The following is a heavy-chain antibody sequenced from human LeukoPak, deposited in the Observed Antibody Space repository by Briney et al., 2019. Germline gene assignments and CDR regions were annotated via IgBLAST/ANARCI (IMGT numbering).Heavy chain of an antibody. D-gene: IGHD4-23*01. CDR3: ARGDDYGGNSVDY. V-gene: IGHV3-7*01. CDR2: IKQDGSEK. CDR1: GFTLSSYA. Sequence: GSLRLSCAASGFTLSSYAMSWVRQAPGKGLEWVANIKQDGSEKYYLDSVKGRFTISRDNAKNSLYLQMNSLRAEDTAVYYCARGDDYGGNSVDYWGQGTLVTVSS. J-gene: IGHJ4*02.